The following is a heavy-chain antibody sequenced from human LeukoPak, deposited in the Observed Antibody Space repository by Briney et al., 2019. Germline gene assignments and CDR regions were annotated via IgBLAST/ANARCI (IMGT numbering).Heavy chain of an antibody. Sequence: SETLSLTCSVSGGSISSHYWSWIRQPPGKELEWIGYVHYSGSTNYNPSLKSRVTISVDTSKDQFSLKVSSVTAADTAVYYCARSGSSRYYYYMDVWGKGTTVTVSS. CDR3: ARSGSSRYYYYMDV. CDR1: GGSISSHY. CDR2: VHYSGST. J-gene: IGHJ6*03. D-gene: IGHD1-26*01. V-gene: IGHV4-59*11.